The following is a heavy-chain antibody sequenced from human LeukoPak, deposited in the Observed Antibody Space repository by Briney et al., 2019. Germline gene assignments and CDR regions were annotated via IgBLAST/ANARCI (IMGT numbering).Heavy chain of an antibody. V-gene: IGHV4-30-4*08. J-gene: IGHJ3*02. CDR1: GGSISSGGYY. Sequence: SETLSLTCTVSGGSISSGGYYWSWIRQHPGKGLEWIGYIYYSGSTYYNPSLKSRVTISVDTSKNQFSLKLSSVTAADTAVYYCARDRSGYSYGGDAFDIWGQGTMVTVSS. CDR2: IYYSGST. CDR3: ARDRSGYSYGGDAFDI. D-gene: IGHD5-18*01.